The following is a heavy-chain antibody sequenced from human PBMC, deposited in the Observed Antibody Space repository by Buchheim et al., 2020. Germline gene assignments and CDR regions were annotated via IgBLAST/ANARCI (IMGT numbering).Heavy chain of an antibody. CDR2: ISASGGST. CDR3: AKGGYRSTWPAYYHYDGMDV. CDR1: GFTSNNYA. D-gene: IGHD6-19*01. V-gene: IGHV3-23*01. Sequence: EVHLLESGGGLVQPGGSLRLSCGAGSGFTSNNYAMSWVRQAPGKGLEWVSVISASGGSTYYADSVKGRFTISRDNSKNTLYLEMNSLRAEDTAIYYCAKGGYRSTWPAYYHYDGMDVWGQGTT. J-gene: IGHJ6*02.